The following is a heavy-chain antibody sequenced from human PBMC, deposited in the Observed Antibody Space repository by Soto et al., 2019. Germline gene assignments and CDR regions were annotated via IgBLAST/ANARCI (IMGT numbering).Heavy chain of an antibody. V-gene: IGHV3-33*01. J-gene: IGHJ6*02. Sequence: SLRLSCAASGFTFSSYGMHWVRQAPGKGLEWVAVIWYDGSNKYYADSVKGRFTISRDNSKNTLYLQMNSLRAEDTAVYYCARDYGDYSYYYYYGMDVWGQGTTVTVSS. D-gene: IGHD4-17*01. CDR3: ARDYGDYSYYYYYGMDV. CDR1: GFTFSSYG. CDR2: IWYDGSNK.